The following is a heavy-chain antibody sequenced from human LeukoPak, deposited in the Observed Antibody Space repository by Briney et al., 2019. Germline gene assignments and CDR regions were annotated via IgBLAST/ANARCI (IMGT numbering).Heavy chain of an antibody. V-gene: IGHV3-66*01. CDR1: GFTVSNNY. Sequence: GGSLRLSCAASGFTVSNNYMSWVRQPPGKGLEWVSLIYSGGSTNYADSVKGRFTISRDNSKNTLYLQMNSLRAEDTAVYYCARVRYSSSSDDYWGQGTLVTVSS. D-gene: IGHD6-6*01. CDR3: ARVRYSSSSDDY. J-gene: IGHJ4*02. CDR2: IYSGGST.